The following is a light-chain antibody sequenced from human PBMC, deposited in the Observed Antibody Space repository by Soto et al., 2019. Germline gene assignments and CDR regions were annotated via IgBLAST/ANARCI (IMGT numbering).Light chain of an antibody. Sequence: AIRMTQSPSSFSASTGDRVTITCRASQGISSYLAWYQQKPGKAPKLLIYAASTLQSGVPSRFSGSGSGTEFTLTISCLQSEDFATYYCQQYYSYPLYTFRQGTKLEIK. CDR2: AAS. CDR1: QGISSY. J-gene: IGKJ2*01. V-gene: IGKV1-8*01. CDR3: QQYYSYPLYT.